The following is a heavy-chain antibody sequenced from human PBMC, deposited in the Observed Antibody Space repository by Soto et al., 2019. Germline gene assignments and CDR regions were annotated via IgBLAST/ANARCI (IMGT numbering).Heavy chain of an antibody. D-gene: IGHD3-22*01. CDR3: ANGGPYYYDSSGYYSGY. V-gene: IGHV3-23*01. CDR2: ISGSGGST. Sequence: GGSLRFSCAASGFTFSSYAMSWVRQAPGKGLEWVSAISGSGGSTYYADSVKGRFTISRDNSKNTLYLQMNSLRAEDTAVYYCANGGPYYYDSSGYYSGYWGQGTLVTVSS. CDR1: GFTFSSYA. J-gene: IGHJ4*02.